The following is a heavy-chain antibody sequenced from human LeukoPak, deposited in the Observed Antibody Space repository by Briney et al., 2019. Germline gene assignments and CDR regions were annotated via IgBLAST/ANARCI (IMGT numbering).Heavy chain of an antibody. Sequence: VQPGGSLRLSCAAAGFTFSSYAMSWVRQAPGKGLEGVSAISGSGGSTYYADSVKGRFTISRDNSKNTLYLQMNSLRAEDTAVYYCAKGYYWCSGGSCYHPRNYFDYWGQGTLVTVSS. J-gene: IGHJ4*02. CDR1: GFTFSSYA. V-gene: IGHV3-23*01. D-gene: IGHD2-15*01. CDR2: ISGSGGST. CDR3: AKGYYWCSGGSCYHPRNYFDY.